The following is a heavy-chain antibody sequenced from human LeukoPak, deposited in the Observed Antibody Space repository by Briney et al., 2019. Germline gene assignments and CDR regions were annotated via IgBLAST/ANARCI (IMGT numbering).Heavy chain of an antibody. Sequence: GGSLRLSCAASGFTFSSYSMNWVRQAPGKGLEWVSSISSSSSYIYYADSVKGRFTISRDNAKNSLYLQMNSLRAEDMAVYHCASSRAPYGGYDFDYWGQETLVTVSS. D-gene: IGHD5-12*01. CDR2: ISSSSSYI. CDR1: GFTFSSYS. V-gene: IGHV3-21*01. CDR3: ASSRAPYGGYDFDY. J-gene: IGHJ4*02.